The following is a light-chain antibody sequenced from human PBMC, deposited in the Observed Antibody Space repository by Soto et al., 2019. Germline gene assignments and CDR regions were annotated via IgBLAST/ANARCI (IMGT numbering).Light chain of an antibody. CDR1: QSVSSN. V-gene: IGKV3-15*01. CDR2: GAS. CDR3: QQDNNWPPWT. J-gene: IGKJ3*01. Sequence: EIVMTQSPATLSVSPGERATLSCRASQSVSSNLAWYQQKPGQAPRLLIYGASTRATGIPARFSGSGSGTEFTLTISSLQSEDFAVYYCQQDNNWPPWTFGPGTKVDIK.